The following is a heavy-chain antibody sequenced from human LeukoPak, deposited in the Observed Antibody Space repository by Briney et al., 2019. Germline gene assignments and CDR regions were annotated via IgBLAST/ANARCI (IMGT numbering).Heavy chain of an antibody. J-gene: IGHJ4*02. CDR2: ISTSGGST. CDR3: ARDFSSGWYY. V-gene: IGHV3-23*01. D-gene: IGHD6-19*01. Sequence: TGGSLRLSCAASGFTFSRYAMSWVRQAPGKGLEWVSGISTSGGSTYYADSVKGRFTISRDNSKNTLYLQMNSLRAEDTAVYYCARDFSSGWYYWGQGTLVTVSS. CDR1: GFTFSRYA.